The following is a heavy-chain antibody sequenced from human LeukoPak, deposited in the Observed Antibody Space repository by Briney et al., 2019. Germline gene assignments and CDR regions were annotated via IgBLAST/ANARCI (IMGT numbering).Heavy chain of an antibody. D-gene: IGHD3-22*01. J-gene: IGHJ3*02. CDR2: IYTSGST. V-gene: IGHV4-4*07. Sequence: PSETLSLTCTVSGGSISSYYWSWIRQPAGKGLKWIGRIYTSGSTNYNPSLKSRVTMSVDTSKNQFPLKLCSVTAADTAVYYCAHYYDSRGVGAFDIWGQGTMVTVSS. CDR3: AHYYDSRGVGAFDI. CDR1: GGSISSYY.